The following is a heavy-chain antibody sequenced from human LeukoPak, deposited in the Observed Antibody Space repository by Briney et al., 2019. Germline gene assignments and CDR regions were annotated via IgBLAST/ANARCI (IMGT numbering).Heavy chain of an antibody. Sequence: SETLSLTCAVYGRSFSGYYWSWIRQPPGKGLEWIGEINHSGSTNYNPSLKSRVTISVDTSKNQFSLKLSSVTAADTAVYYCARGEYYGSGSYYKRGNWFDPWGQGTLVTVSS. D-gene: IGHD3-10*01. V-gene: IGHV4-34*01. J-gene: IGHJ5*02. CDR1: GRSFSGYY. CDR3: ARGEYYGSGSYYKRGNWFDP. CDR2: INHSGST.